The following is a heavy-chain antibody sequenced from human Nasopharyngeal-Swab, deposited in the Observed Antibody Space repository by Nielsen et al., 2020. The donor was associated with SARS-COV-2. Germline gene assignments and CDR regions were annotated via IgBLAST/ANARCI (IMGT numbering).Heavy chain of an antibody. Sequence: SETLSLTCTVSGGSISGLNYYWTWIRQPAGKGLEWIGRIYTSGSTNYNPSLKSRVTMSLDTSKNQFSLKLTSVTAADTAVYYCARDVEEWLVVPSLSFDYWGQGTLVTVSS. V-gene: IGHV4-61*02. CDR1: GGSISGLNYY. J-gene: IGHJ4*02. CDR2: IYTSGST. CDR3: ARDVEEWLVVPSLSFDY. D-gene: IGHD3-3*01.